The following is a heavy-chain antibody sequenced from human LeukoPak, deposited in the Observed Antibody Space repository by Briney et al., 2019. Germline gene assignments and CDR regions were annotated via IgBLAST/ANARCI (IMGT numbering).Heavy chain of an antibody. CDR1: GFTFGDYN. CDR3: AREGRCISVWCSGGSCYDFDS. J-gene: IGHJ4*02. CDR2: ISGRSDDI. Sequence: GGSLRLSCVASGFTFGDYNMNWVRQAPGKGLEWVSSISGRSDDIYYADSVKGRFTISRRNTKNSLYLQMNSLRAEDTAVYYCAREGRCISVWCSGGSCYDFDSWGQGTLVTVSS. D-gene: IGHD2-15*01. V-gene: IGHV3-21*01.